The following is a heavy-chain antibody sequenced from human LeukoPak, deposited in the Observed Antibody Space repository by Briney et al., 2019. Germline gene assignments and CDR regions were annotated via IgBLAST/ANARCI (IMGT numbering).Heavy chain of an antibody. CDR3: ARLVHSGFDSSYYYYYMDV. Sequence: PSETLSLTCAVSGGSVSDGNYYWSWIRQPAGKGLEWIGRIYTSGNTDYNPSLKSRVTLSIDTSKNQFSLKLSSVTAADTAVFYCARLVHSGFDSSYYYYYMDVWGKGTTVTVSS. D-gene: IGHD5-12*01. V-gene: IGHV4-61*02. CDR2: IYTSGNT. J-gene: IGHJ6*03. CDR1: GGSVSDGNYY.